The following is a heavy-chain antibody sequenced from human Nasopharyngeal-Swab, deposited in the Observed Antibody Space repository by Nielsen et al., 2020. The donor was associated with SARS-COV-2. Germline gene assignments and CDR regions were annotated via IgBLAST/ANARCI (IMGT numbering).Heavy chain of an antibody. V-gene: IGHV3-15*01. Sequence: GGSLRLSCGASGFTFSNAWMSWVRQAPGKGLEWVGRIKSKTEGGTTDYAAPVKGRFTISRDDSKNTLFLQMNSLKTEDTAVYYCTTDLHDYGDYDYWGQGTLVTVSS. J-gene: IGHJ4*02. CDR2: IKSKTEGGTT. CDR1: GFTFSNAW. CDR3: TTDLHDYGDYDY. D-gene: IGHD4-17*01.